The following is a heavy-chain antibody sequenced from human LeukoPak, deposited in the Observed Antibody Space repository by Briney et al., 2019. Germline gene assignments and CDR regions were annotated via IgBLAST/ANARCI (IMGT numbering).Heavy chain of an antibody. CDR2: TYYRSKWYN. CDR3: ARGRYSSSWQYYFDY. CDR1: GDRLSSNSAA. V-gene: IGHV6-1*01. J-gene: IGHJ4*02. Sequence: QTHSLTCAISGDRLSSNSAAWNWIRQSPSRGLEWLGRTYYRSKWYNDYAVSVKSRITINPDTSKNQFSLQLNSVTPEDTAVYYCARGRYSSSWQYYFDYWGQGTLVIVSS. D-gene: IGHD6-13*01.